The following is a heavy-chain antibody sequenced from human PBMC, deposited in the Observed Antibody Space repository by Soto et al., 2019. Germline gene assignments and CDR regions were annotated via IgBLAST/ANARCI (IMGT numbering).Heavy chain of an antibody. D-gene: IGHD3-16*01. CDR2: ISYDGSNK. J-gene: IGHJ6*02. CDR1: GFTFSSYA. CDR3: GGGGLGGGGGYGMDV. Sequence: QVQLVESGGGVVQPGRSLRLSCAASGFTFSSYAMHWVRQAPGKGLEWVAVISYDGSNKYYADSVKGRFTISRDNSKNTLYVERSGGGGGDRGVYCGGGGGLGGGGGYGMDVWGQGTTVTVSS. V-gene: IGHV3-30-3*01.